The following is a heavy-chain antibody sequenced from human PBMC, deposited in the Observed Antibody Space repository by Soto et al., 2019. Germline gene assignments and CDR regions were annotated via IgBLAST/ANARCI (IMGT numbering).Heavy chain of an antibody. CDR3: ARLGCSGGSCYIYFDY. CDR2: IYYSGST. J-gene: IGHJ4*02. V-gene: IGHV4-39*01. CDR1: CGSIISSSYY. D-gene: IGHD2-15*01. Sequence: SETLSLTCTFSCGSIISSSYYWGWIRQPPGKGLEWIGSIYYSGSTYYNPSLKSRVTISVDTSKNQFSLKLSSVTAADTAVYYCARLGCSGGSCYIYFDYWGQGTLVTVSS.